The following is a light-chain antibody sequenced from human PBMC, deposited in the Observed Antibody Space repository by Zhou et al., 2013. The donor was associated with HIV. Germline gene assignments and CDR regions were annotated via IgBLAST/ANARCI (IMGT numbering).Light chain of an antibody. CDR1: QAVSST. V-gene: IGKV3-15*01. CDR2: GAS. J-gene: IGKJ2*01. Sequence: ETVMTQFPVTLSVSPGERATLSCRAGQAVSSTLAWYQQKPGQTPRLLIYGASTRATGIPARFSASGSGTEFSLTINSLQSEDFAIYYCQQYSTWPFTFGQGTKLEIK. CDR3: QQYSTWPFT.